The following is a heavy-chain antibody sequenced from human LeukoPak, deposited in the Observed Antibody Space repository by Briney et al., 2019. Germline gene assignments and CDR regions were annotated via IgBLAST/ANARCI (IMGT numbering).Heavy chain of an antibody. J-gene: IGHJ6*03. CDR2: IYTSGST. Sequence: PSETLSLTCTVSGGSISSYYWSWIRQPAGKGLEWIGRIYTSGSTNYNPSLKSRVTMSVDTSKNQFSLKLSSVTAADTAVYYCARMHCTNGVCYKGYYYMDVWGKGTTVTVSS. CDR3: ARMHCTNGVCYKGYYYMDV. V-gene: IGHV4-4*07. D-gene: IGHD2-8*01. CDR1: GGSISSYY.